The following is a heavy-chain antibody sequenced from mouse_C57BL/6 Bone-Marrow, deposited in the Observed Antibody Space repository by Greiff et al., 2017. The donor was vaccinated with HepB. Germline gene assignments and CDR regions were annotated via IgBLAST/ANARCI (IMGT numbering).Heavy chain of an antibody. V-gene: IGHV1-74*01. D-gene: IGHD1-1*01. CDR2: IHPSDSDT. Sequence: QVQLKQPGAELVKPGASVKVSCKASGYTFTSYWMHWVKQRPGQGLEWIGRIHPSDSDTNYNQKFKGKATLTVDKSSSTAYMQLSSLTSEDAAVYYCAIGYYYGIFPDYWGQGTTLTVSS. J-gene: IGHJ2*01. CDR1: GYTFTSYW. CDR3: AIGYYYGIFPDY.